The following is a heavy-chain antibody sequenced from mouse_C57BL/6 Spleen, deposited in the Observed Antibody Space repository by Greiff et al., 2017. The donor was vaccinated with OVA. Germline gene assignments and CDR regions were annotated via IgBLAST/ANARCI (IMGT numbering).Heavy chain of an antibody. CDR2: IYPRDGST. D-gene: IGHD1-1*01. CDR3: ARGDYYGSSPWAMDY. V-gene: IGHV1-78*01. Sequence: VQLQQSDAELVKPGASVKISCKVSGYTFTDHTIHWMKQRPEQGMEWIGYIYPRDGSTKYNEKFKGKATLTADNSSSTAYMQLNSLTSEDSAVYFCARGDYYGSSPWAMDYWGQGTSVTVSS. CDR1: GYTFTDHT. J-gene: IGHJ4*01.